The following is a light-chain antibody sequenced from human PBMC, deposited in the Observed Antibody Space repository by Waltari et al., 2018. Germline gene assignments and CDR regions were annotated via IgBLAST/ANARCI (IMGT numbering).Light chain of an antibody. Sequence: QSVLTQPPSASGTPGQKLTISCSGRDSHLGTNYVYWYQHLPGTAPKLLIYRNSQRPSGVPDRFSGSKSGTSASLAISGLRSEDEANYYCAAWDDTLRMVFGGGTKLTVL. V-gene: IGLV1-47*01. CDR3: AAWDDTLRMV. CDR1: DSHLGTNY. J-gene: IGLJ2*01. CDR2: RNS.